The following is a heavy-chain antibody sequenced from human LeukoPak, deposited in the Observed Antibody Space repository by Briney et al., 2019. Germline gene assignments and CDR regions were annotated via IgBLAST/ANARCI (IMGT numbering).Heavy chain of an antibody. CDR1: GFTFSSYG. CDR2: IWYDGSNK. J-gene: IGHJ4*02. D-gene: IGHD3-22*01. Sequence: GGSLRLSCAASGFTFSSYGMHWVRQAPGKGLEWVAVIWYDGSNKYYADSVKGRFTISRDNSKNTLYLQMNSLRAEDTAVYYCAREFRLYYYDSSGLGYWGQGTLVAVSS. V-gene: IGHV3-33*01. CDR3: AREFRLYYYDSSGLGY.